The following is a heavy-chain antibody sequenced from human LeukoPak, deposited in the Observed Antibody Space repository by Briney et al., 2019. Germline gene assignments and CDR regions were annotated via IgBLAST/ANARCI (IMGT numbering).Heavy chain of an antibody. CDR3: ARKRNSYFDY. CDR1: GFTVNSTY. D-gene: IGHD1-1*01. Sequence: QAGGSLRLSCAVSGFTVNSTYMSWVRQAPGKGLEWLSIIYAGGSTYYADSMKGRFTISRDNSKNTLYLQMNSLRVEDTAVYYCARKRNSYFDYWGQGTLVTVSS. J-gene: IGHJ4*02. V-gene: IGHV3-53*01. CDR2: IYAGGST.